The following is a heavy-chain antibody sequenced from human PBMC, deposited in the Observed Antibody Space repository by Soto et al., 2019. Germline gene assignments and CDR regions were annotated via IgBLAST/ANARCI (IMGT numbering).Heavy chain of an antibody. V-gene: IGHV4-34*01. J-gene: IGHJ4*02. CDR3: AAPGLYYDFL. Sequence: SETLSLTCAVYGGSFSGYYWSWIRQPPGKGLEWIGEINHSGSTNYNPSLKSRVTISVDTSKNQFSLKLSSVTAADTAVYYCAAPGLYYDFLWGQGTLVTVSA. CDR2: INHSGST. D-gene: IGHD3-22*01. CDR1: GGSFSGYY.